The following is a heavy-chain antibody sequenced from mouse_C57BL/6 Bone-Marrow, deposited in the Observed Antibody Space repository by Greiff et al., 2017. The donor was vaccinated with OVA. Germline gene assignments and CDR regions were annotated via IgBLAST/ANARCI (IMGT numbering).Heavy chain of an antibody. CDR2: ISDGGSYT. V-gene: IGHV5-4*01. J-gene: IGHJ1*03. Sequence: EVQLQESGGGLVKPGGSLKLSCAASGFTFSSYAMSWVRQTPEKRLEWVATISDGGSYTYYPDNVKGRFTISRDNAKNNLYLQMSHLKSEDTAMYYCARLTTVVATGYFDVWGTGTTVTVSS. D-gene: IGHD1-1*01. CDR1: GFTFSSYA. CDR3: ARLTTVVATGYFDV.